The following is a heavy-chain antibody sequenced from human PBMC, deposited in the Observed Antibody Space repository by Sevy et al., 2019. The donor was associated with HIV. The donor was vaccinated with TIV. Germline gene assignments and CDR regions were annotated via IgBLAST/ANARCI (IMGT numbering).Heavy chain of an antibody. CDR3: ARDFGYYGMDV. CDR2: IYTSGST. V-gene: IGHV4-61*02. D-gene: IGHD3-3*01. Sequence: SETLSLTCTVSGGSISSGSYYWSWIRQPAGKGLEWIGRIYTSGSTNYNPSLKSRVTMSVDTSKNQFSLKLSSVTAADTGVHYCARDFGYYGMDVWGQGTTVTVSS. J-gene: IGHJ6*02. CDR1: GGSISSGSYY.